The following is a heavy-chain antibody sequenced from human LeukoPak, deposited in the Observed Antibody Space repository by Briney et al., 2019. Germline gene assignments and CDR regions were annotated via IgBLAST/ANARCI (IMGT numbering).Heavy chain of an antibody. CDR3: AKQATYYYDSSGYLPYYFDY. CDR1: GFTFSSYG. Sequence: GGSLRLSCAASGFTFSSYGMHWVRQAPGKGLEWVAVISHDGSNKYYADSVKGRFTISRDNSKNTLYLQMNSLRAEDTAVYYCAKQATYYYDSSGYLPYYFDYWGRGTLVTVSS. CDR2: ISHDGSNK. D-gene: IGHD3-22*01. J-gene: IGHJ4*02. V-gene: IGHV3-30*18.